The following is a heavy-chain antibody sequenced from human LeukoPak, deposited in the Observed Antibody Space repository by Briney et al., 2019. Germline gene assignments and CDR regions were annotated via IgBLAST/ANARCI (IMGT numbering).Heavy chain of an antibody. D-gene: IGHD3-22*01. Sequence: SVKVSCKASGYTFTSYYMHWVRQAPGQGLEWMGGIIPIFGTANYAQKFQGRVTITADKSTSTAYMELSSLRSEDTAVYYCARLPYYDSSGYSLYFDYWGQGTLVTVSS. CDR1: GYTFTSYY. CDR2: IIPIFGTA. CDR3: ARLPYYDSSGYSLYFDY. V-gene: IGHV1-69*06. J-gene: IGHJ4*02.